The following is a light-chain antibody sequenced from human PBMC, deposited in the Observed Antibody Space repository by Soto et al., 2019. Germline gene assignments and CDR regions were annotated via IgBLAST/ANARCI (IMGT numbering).Light chain of an antibody. V-gene: IGLV2-11*01. J-gene: IGLJ1*01. Sequence: QSVLTQPPSVSGSPGQSITFSCTGTSGDGGAYNHVSWYQQHPGKAPKLIIYDVTKRPSGVPDRFSGSKAGDTASLTISGLQAEDEADYYCCSFAGSPSHYVFGTGTKVT. CDR2: DVT. CDR1: SGDGGAYNH. CDR3: CSFAGSPSHYV.